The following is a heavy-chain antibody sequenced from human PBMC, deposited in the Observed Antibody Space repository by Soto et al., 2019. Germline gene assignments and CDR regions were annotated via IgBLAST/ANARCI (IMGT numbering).Heavy chain of an antibody. J-gene: IGHJ6*02. CDR1: GLTFSSYS. Sequence: EVQLVESGGGLVQRGGSLRLSCAASGLTFSSYSMNWVRQAPGKGLEWVSYISSSSSTIYYADSVKGRFTISRDNAKTSLYRQMNSLMAEDTAVDYGASGEGSRYYYYGMDVWGQGTTVTVSS. V-gene: IGHV3-48*01. D-gene: IGHD2-15*01. CDR3: ASGEGSRYYYYGMDV. CDR2: ISSSSSTI.